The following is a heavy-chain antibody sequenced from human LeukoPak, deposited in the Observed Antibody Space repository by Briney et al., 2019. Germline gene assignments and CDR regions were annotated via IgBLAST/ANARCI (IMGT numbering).Heavy chain of an antibody. CDR3: ARETGYYGSGSYTPFGY. D-gene: IGHD3-10*01. J-gene: IGHJ4*02. V-gene: IGHV1-46*01. CDR2: INPSGGST. CDR1: GYTFTSYG. Sequence: ASVKVSCKASGYTFTSYGISWVRQAPGQGLEWMGIINPSGGSTSYAQKFQGRVTMTRDTSTSTVYMELSSLRSEDTAVYYCARETGYYGSGSYTPFGYWGQGTLVTVSS.